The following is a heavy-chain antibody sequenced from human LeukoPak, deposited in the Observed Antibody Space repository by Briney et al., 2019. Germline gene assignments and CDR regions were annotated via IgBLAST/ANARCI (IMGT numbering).Heavy chain of an antibody. CDR1: GYTFTSYY. D-gene: IGHD6-19*01. Sequence: ASVKVSCKASGYTFTSYYMHWVRQAPGQGLEWMGIINPSGGSTSYAQKFQGRVTMTRDTSTSTVYMELSSLRSEDTAVYYCARLRGIGGSGFYEPFYYYGMDVWGQGTTVTVSS. CDR2: INPSGGST. V-gene: IGHV1-46*01. J-gene: IGHJ6*02. CDR3: ARLRGIGGSGFYEPFYYYGMDV.